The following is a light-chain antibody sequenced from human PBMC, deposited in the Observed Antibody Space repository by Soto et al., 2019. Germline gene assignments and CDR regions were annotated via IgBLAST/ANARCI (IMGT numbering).Light chain of an antibody. V-gene: IGLV2-11*01. CDR2: DVS. Sequence: QSVLTQPRSVSGSPGQSITISCTGTSSDVGGYNYVSWYRQHPGKAPKLMIYDVSKRPSGVPDRFSGSKSGNTASLTISGLQAEDEADYYFCSYAGSYTHYVFGTGTKLTVL. CDR3: CSYAGSYTHYV. J-gene: IGLJ1*01. CDR1: SSDVGGYNY.